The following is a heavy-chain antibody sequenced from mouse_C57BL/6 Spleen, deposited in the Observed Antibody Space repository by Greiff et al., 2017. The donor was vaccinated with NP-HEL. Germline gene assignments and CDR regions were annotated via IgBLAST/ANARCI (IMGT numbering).Heavy chain of an antibody. CDR3: VSVITGDAMDY. V-gene: IGHV10-1*01. Sequence: EVQRVESGGGLVQPKGSLKLSCAASGFSFNTYAMNWVRQAPGKGLEWVVRIRSKCNNYATYYADSVKDRFTISRDDSESMLYLQMNNLKTEDTAMYYCVSVITGDAMDYWGQGTSVTVSS. CDR1: GFSFNTYA. CDR2: IRSKCNNYAT. D-gene: IGHD1-1*01. J-gene: IGHJ4*01.